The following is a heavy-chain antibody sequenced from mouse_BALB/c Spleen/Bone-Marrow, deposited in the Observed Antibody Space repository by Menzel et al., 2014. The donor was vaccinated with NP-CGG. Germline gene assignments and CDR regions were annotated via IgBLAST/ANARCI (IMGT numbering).Heavy chain of an antibody. CDR3: ARSGKVRNAMDY. CDR2: ISGYYGDA. Sequence: VQLQQSGANLVRPGVSVKISCKGSGYTFTDHAIHWVKRSHAKSLEWIGVISGYYGDAIYNQKFKGKATMTVDKSSSTAYMELARLTSEDSAIYYCARSGKVRNAMDYWGQGTSVTVSS. D-gene: IGHD2-14*01. V-gene: IGHV1S137*01. CDR1: GYTFTDHA. J-gene: IGHJ4*01.